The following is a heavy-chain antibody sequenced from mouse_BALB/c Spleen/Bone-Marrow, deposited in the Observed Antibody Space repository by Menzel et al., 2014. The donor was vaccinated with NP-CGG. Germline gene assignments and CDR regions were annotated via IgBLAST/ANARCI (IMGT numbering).Heavy chain of an antibody. Sequence: QVQLQQSGAELAKPGASVKMSCKASGYTFTSYWMHWVKQRPGQGLEWIGYINPSTGYTNYNQRFKDKATLTADKSSSTAYMRLRSLTSEDSAIYYCARGIAAVVAADFDYWGQGTTLTVSS. CDR3: ARGIAAVVAADFDY. V-gene: IGHV1-7*01. CDR2: INPSTGYT. J-gene: IGHJ2*01. D-gene: IGHD1-1*01. CDR1: GYTFTSYW.